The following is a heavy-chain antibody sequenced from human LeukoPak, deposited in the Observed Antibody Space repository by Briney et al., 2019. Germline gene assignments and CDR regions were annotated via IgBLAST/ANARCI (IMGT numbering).Heavy chain of an antibody. CDR1: GFTFSSYG. Sequence: QAGGSLRLSCAASGFTFSSYGMHWVRQAPGKGLEWVAFIRYDGSNKYYADSVKGRFTISRDNSKNTLYLQMNSLRAEDTAVYYCAKGALGYCSSTSCYTVAYWGQGTLVTVSS. J-gene: IGHJ4*02. CDR3: AKGALGYCSSTSCYTVAY. V-gene: IGHV3-30*02. D-gene: IGHD2-2*02. CDR2: IRYDGSNK.